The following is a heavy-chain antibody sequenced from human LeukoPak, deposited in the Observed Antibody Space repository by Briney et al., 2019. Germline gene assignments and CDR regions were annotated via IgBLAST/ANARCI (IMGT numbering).Heavy chain of an antibody. Sequence: GRSLRLSCSASGFTFSSYGRHWVRQAPGKGLEYVSAISSNGGSTYYADSVKARFTISRDNSKSTLYLQMSSLRAEDTAVYYCVKAPPYCGSTSCPGDYWGQGTLVTVSS. CDR1: GFTFSSYG. V-gene: IGHV3-64D*06. J-gene: IGHJ4*02. CDR3: VKAPPYCGSTSCPGDY. D-gene: IGHD2-2*01. CDR2: ISSNGGST.